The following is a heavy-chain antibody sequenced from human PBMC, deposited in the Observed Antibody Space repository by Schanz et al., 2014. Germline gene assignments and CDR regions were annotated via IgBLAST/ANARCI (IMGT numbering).Heavy chain of an antibody. D-gene: IGHD5-18*01. CDR1: GFAFSSFA. Sequence: EVQLVESGGGLVKPGGFLRLSCVASGFAFSSFAMTWVRQAPGRGLEWVSSISTSGTYMYIADSLKGRLTISRDDAKKSMYLQMNNLRAEDTAVYYCVRVSFADPRLYRGMDRDIDYWGQGTLVTGSS. J-gene: IGHJ4*02. V-gene: IGHV3-21*01. CDR2: ISTSGTYM. CDR3: VRVSFADPRLYRGMDRDIDY.